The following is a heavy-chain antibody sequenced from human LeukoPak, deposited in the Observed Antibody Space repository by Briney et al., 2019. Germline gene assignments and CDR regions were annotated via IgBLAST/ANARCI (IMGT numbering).Heavy chain of an antibody. CDR3: ARDGCSSTSCSNCFDY. J-gene: IGHJ4*02. Sequence: PGRSLRLSCAASGFTFSSYGMHWVRQAPGKGLEWVAVIWYDGSNKYYAGSVKGRFTISRDNSKNTLYLQMNSLRAEDTAVYYCARDGCSSTSCSNCFDYWGQGTLVTVSS. D-gene: IGHD2-2*01. CDR1: GFTFSSYG. V-gene: IGHV3-33*01. CDR2: IWYDGSNK.